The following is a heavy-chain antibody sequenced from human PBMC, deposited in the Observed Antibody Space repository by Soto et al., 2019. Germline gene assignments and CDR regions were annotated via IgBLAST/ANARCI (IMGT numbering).Heavy chain of an antibody. CDR2: ISFDGNII. Sequence: QVHLVESGGGVGQPGGSLRLACAASEFSFSSYAMHWIRQAPGKGLEWVAVISFDGNIIQYADSVKGRFIISRDNIKNTLYLQMNSLRGEDTAVYYCARTFDTITYYFDYWGQGTQVTVT. CDR3: ARTFDTITYYFDY. J-gene: IGHJ4*02. CDR1: EFSFSSYA. D-gene: IGHD3-9*01. V-gene: IGHV3-30-3*01.